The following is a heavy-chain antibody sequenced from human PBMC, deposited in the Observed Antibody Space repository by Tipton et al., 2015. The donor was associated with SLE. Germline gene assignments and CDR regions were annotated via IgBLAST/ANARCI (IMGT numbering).Heavy chain of an antibody. CDR2: IYYSGST. V-gene: IGHV4-39*01. D-gene: IGHD6-19*01. CDR1: GGSISSSSYY. Sequence: TLSLTCTVSGGSISSSSYYWGWIRQPPGKGLEWIGSIYYSGSTYYNPSLKSRVTISVDTSKNQFSLKLSLVTAADTAVYYCARIGQWLIQGYFDLWGRGTLVTVSS. J-gene: IGHJ2*01. CDR3: ARIGQWLIQGYFDL.